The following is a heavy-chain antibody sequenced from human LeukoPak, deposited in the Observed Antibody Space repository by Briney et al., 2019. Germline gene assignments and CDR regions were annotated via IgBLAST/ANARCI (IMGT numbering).Heavy chain of an antibody. Sequence: GGSLRLSCTASGFSFKKYGIHWVRQAPGKGLEWVTFMQYGGSDKLYADSVKGRFTISRDNSKNTVYLQMNSLRAEDTAVYYCAKDRSSFGNYYMDVWGKGTTVTVSS. V-gene: IGHV3-30*02. CDR3: AKDRSSFGNYYMDV. D-gene: IGHD3-3*01. J-gene: IGHJ6*03. CDR1: GFSFKKYG. CDR2: MQYGGSDK.